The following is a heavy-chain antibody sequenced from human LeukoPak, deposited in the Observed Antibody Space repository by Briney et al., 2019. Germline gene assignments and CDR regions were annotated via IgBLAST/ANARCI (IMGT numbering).Heavy chain of an antibody. V-gene: IGHV4-34*01. D-gene: IGHD3-10*01. CDR1: GGSFSGYY. Sequence: PSETLSLTCAVYGGSFSGYYWSWIRQPPGKGLEWIGEINHSGCTNYNPSLKSRVTISVDTSKNQFSLKLSSVTAADTAVYYCARRFRFGEAMFDPWGQGTLVTVSS. CDR2: INHSGCT. CDR3: ARRFRFGEAMFDP. J-gene: IGHJ5*02.